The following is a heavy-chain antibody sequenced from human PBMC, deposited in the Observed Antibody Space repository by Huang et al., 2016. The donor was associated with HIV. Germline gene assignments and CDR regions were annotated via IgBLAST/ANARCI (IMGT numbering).Heavy chain of an antibody. CDR3: ATSTPDVGAGVLRSAFDI. CDR2: LDPEEGET. CDR1: GYTVSELS. Sequence: QVQLVESGAELKKPGASVRVSCKVSGYTVSELSLHWVRQAPEKGLEGMGGLDPEEGETIYAQRLQGRVTMTEDTSTDTAYMELSSLRPEDTAVYYCATSTPDVGAGVLRSAFDIWGQGTMVTVSS. J-gene: IGHJ3*02. D-gene: IGHD2-15*01. V-gene: IGHV1-24*01.